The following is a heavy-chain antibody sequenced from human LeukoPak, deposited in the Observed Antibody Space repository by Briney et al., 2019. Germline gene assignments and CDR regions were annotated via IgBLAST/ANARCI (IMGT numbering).Heavy chain of an antibody. CDR1: GFTFSNYG. D-gene: IGHD3-22*01. CDR3: AKGSPYYYDSSGYSY. Sequence: GGSLRLSCAASGFTFSNYGMHWVRQAPGKGLEWVALIWYDGNNKYYADSVKGRFTISRDNSKNTLYLQLNSLRAEDTAVYYCAKGSPYYYDSSGYSYWGQGTLVTVSS. V-gene: IGHV3-30*02. CDR2: IWYDGNNK. J-gene: IGHJ4*02.